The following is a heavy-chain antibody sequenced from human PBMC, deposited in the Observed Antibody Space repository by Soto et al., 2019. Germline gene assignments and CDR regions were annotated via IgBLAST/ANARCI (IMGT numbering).Heavy chain of an antibody. D-gene: IGHD2-8*01. CDR3: ARGYCTNGVCYTNAFDI. Sequence: QVQLVQSGAEVKKPGSSVKVSCKASGGTFSSYAISWVRQAPGQGLEWMGGIIPIFGTANYAQKFQGRVTSTADESTSTAYMELSSLRSEDTAVYYCARGYCTNGVCYTNAFDIWGQGTMVTVSS. CDR1: GGTFSSYA. CDR2: IIPIFGTA. V-gene: IGHV1-69*01. J-gene: IGHJ3*02.